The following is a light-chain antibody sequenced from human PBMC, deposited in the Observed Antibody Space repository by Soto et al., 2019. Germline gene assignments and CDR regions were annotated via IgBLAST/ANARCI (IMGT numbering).Light chain of an antibody. Sequence: QSALTQPASVSGSPGQTIIISCTGSNSDIGGYDSVSWYQQHPGRAPKLILFDVSHRPSKVPVRFSGSKSGNTASLTISGLQTEDEADYYCSSYSTTNTLVLLGGGTKLTVL. V-gene: IGLV2-14*03. CDR3: SSYSTTNTLVL. J-gene: IGLJ2*01. CDR1: NSDIGGYDS. CDR2: DVS.